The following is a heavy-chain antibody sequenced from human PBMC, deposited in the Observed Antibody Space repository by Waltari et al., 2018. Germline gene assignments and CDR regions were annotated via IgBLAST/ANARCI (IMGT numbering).Heavy chain of an antibody. J-gene: IGHJ5*02. D-gene: IGHD6-19*01. Sequence: QVQLQESGSGLVKPSETLPLTCTVSGGSISSYYWSWIRQPPGKGLEWIGYIYYSGSTNYNPSLKSRVTISVDTSKNQFSLKLSSVTAADTAVYYCARVVGIAVAGSSGTFDPWGQGTLVTVSS. CDR3: ARVVGIAVAGSSGTFDP. V-gene: IGHV4-59*01. CDR1: GGSISSYY. CDR2: IYYSGST.